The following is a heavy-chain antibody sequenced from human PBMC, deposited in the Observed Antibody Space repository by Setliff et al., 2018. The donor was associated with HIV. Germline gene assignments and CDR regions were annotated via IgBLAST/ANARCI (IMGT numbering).Heavy chain of an antibody. CDR1: GFTVSSDY. V-gene: IGHV3-66*01. D-gene: IGHD4-17*01. Sequence: GGSLRLSCAASGFTVSSDYMNWVRQAPGKGLEWVSVIHSGGSTFYADSVKGRFTISRDNSKNTVYLQTNSLRAEDTAVYYCARAPAVTTSLFFDYWGQGTLVTVSS. CDR3: ARAPAVTTSLFFDY. J-gene: IGHJ4*02. CDR2: IHSGGST.